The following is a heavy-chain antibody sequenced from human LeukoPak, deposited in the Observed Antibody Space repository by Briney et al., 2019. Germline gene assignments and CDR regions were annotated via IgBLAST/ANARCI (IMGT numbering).Heavy chain of an antibody. D-gene: IGHD1-26*01. V-gene: IGHV3-21*01. J-gene: IGHJ3*02. Sequence: GGSLRLSCAASGFTFSSYSMNWVRQAPGKGLEWVSSISSSSSYIYYADSVEGRFTISRDNAKNSLYLQMNSLRAEDTAVYYCASEEQSAFDTWGQGTMVTVSS. CDR3: ASEEQSAFDT. CDR1: GFTFSSYS. CDR2: ISSSSSYI.